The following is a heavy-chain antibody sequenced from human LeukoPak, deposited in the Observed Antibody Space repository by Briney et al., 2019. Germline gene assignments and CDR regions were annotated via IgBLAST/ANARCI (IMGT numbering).Heavy chain of an antibody. V-gene: IGHV4-59*08. CDR3: ARHIGAYNPNFDS. CDR1: GDSITSFY. D-gene: IGHD5-24*01. Sequence: SETLSLTCTVSGDSITSFYWSWMGQPPGKGVEWIGYISYSGSTKYNPSLKSRVTISVDTSKNQFSLKLSSITAADTALYYCARHIGAYNPNFDSWGQGTLVTVSS. CDR2: ISYSGST. J-gene: IGHJ4*02.